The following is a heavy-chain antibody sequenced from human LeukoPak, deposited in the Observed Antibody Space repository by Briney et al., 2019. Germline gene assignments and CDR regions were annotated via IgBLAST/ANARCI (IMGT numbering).Heavy chain of an antibody. CDR3: AREAYGDYGHFDY. D-gene: IGHD4-17*01. Sequence: GGSLRLSCAASGFSFSDYAMHWVRQAPGKGLEWVTFIQYDGSSKYYADSVKGRFTISRDNSKNTLYLQMNSLRAEDTAVYYCAREAYGDYGHFDYWGQGTLVTVSS. J-gene: IGHJ4*02. CDR1: GFSFSDYA. V-gene: IGHV3-30*02. CDR2: IQYDGSSK.